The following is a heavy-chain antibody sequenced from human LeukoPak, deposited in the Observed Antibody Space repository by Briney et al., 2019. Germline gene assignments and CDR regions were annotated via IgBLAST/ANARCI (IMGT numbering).Heavy chain of an antibody. V-gene: IGHV3-53*01. J-gene: IGHJ4*02. CDR1: GFTVSSNY. CDR2: IYSGGST. Sequence: GGSLRLSCAASGFTVSSNYMSWVRQAPGKGLEWVSVIYSGGSTYYADSVKGRFTISRDNAKNSLYPQMNSLRAEDTAVYYCARDRQIAYWGQGTLVTVSS. CDR3: ARDRQIAY.